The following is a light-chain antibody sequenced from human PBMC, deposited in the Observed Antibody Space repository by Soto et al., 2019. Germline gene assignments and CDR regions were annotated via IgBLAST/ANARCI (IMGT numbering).Light chain of an antibody. J-gene: IGKJ1*01. CDR3: QQYGSSPEWT. CDR1: QSVSGIY. Sequence: EIVLTQSPGTLSLSPGERATLSCRASQSVSGIYLAWYQQKPGQAPRLLIYGASSRATGIPDRFSGSGSGTDFTLTINRLEPEDFAVYYCQQYGSSPEWTFGQGTKVDIK. V-gene: IGKV3-20*01. CDR2: GAS.